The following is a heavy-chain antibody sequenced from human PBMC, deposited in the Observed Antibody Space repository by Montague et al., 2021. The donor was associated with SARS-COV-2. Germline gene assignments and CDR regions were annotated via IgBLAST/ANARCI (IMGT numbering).Heavy chain of an antibody. CDR1: GFTFSSYS. CDR3: ARDWGDWNYFPMYYFDH. J-gene: IGHJ4*02. Sequence: SLRLSCAASGFTFSSYSMNWVRQAPGKGLEWVSSISSSSSYIYYADSVKGRFTISRDNAKNSLYLQMNSLRAEDTAVYYCARDWGDWNYFPMYYFDHWGQGTLVTVSS. V-gene: IGHV3-21*01. D-gene: IGHD1-7*01. CDR2: ISSSSSYI.